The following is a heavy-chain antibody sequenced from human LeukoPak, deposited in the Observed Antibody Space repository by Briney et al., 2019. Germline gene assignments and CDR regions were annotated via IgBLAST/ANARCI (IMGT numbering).Heavy chain of an antibody. CDR1: GFRFGSYA. V-gene: IGHV3-23*01. J-gene: IGHJ4*02. Sequence: GGSLRLSCGASGFRFGSYAMNWVRQAPGKGLEWVSVISGNSADTYYAGSVRGRFTISRDNSKSTLYLQMNSLRAEDTAVYYCAKEFCQGSCRQDYFDYWGQGTLVTVSS. CDR2: ISGNSADT. CDR3: AKEFCQGSCRQDYFDY. D-gene: IGHD2-15*01.